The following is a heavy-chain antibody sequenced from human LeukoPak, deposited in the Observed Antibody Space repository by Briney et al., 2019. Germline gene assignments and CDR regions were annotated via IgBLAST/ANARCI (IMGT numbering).Heavy chain of an antibody. V-gene: IGHV1-3*01. CDR1: GYTFTSYA. Sequence: ASVTVSCKASGYTFTSYAIHWVRQAPGQRLEWMGWINAGNGNTKYSQKFQGRVTMTRDTSTTTVYMELSSLRSEDTTVYYCARRTAGTNLDPWGQGTLVTVSS. CDR2: INAGNGNT. J-gene: IGHJ5*02. D-gene: IGHD6-19*01. CDR3: ARRTAGTNLDP.